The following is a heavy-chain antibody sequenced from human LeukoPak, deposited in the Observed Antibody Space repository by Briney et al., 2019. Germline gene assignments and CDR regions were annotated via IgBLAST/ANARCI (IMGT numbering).Heavy chain of an antibody. V-gene: IGHV3-15*01. D-gene: IGHD3/OR15-3a*01. CDR1: GFTFSNAW. CDR2: IKSKTDGGTT. CDR3: TTDLLDGSVYY. J-gene: IGHJ4*02. Sequence: PGGSLRLSCAASGFTFSNAWMSWVCQAPGKGLEWVGRIKSKTDGGTTDYAAPVKGRFTISRDDSKNTLYLQMNSLKTEDTAVYYCTTDLLDGSVYYWGQGTLVTISS.